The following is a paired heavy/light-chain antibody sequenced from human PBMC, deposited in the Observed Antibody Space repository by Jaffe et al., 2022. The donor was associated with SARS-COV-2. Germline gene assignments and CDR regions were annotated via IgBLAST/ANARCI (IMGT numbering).Light chain of an antibody. CDR3: SSYAGGHTFV. CDR2: AVS. J-gene: IGLJ2*01. V-gene: IGLV2-8*01. CDR1: SSDVGGYNY. Sequence: QSALTQPPSASGSPGQSVTISCTGTSSDVGGYNYVSWYQQHPGKAPKLMISAVSKRPSGVPDRFSGSKSGNTASLTVSGLQAEDEADYYCSSYAGGHTFVFGGGTKLTVL.
Heavy chain of an antibody. Sequence: EVQLVESGGGLVQPGGSLRLSCEASGLTFSTTWMDWVRQAPGKGLVWVSRINPDGRTTGYADSVKGRFTVSRDNAKNTLFLQMNSLRVEDTAVYYCIVDRSGEFDYWGQGTLVTVSS. CDR1: GLTFSTTW. CDR2: INPDGRTT. D-gene: IGHD3-22*01. V-gene: IGHV3-74*01. J-gene: IGHJ4*02. CDR3: IVDRSGEFDY.